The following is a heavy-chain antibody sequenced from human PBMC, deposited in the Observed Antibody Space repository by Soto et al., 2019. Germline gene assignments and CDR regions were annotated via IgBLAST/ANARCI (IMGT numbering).Heavy chain of an antibody. V-gene: IGHV3-7*05. D-gene: IGHD6-25*01. Sequence: EVQLVESGGGLVQPGGSLRLSCAASGFTFSSYWMTWVRQAPGKGLEWVANIKQDGGEKYYVDSVKGRFTISRDNAKNSLYLQMNSLRVEDTAVYYCARGGYSRVSYFDYWGQGILVTVSS. CDR2: IKQDGGEK. CDR3: ARGGYSRVSYFDY. CDR1: GFTFSSYW. J-gene: IGHJ4*02.